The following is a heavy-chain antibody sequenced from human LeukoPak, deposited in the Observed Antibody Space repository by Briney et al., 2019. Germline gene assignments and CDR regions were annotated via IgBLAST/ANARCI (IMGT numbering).Heavy chain of an antibody. CDR1: GFTFRTYA. J-gene: IGHJ4*02. CDR3: ANLSPAWVIRATDPAEC. CDR2: ISGGADST. Sequence: GGTLRLSCAASGFTFRTYAGCWVRQAPGKGLEWVSKISGGADSTFYADSVKGRFTISTDNSKNTLYIKMNSLRDEDTAVYYCANLSPAWVIRATDPAECWGQGTLVTVSS. V-gene: IGHV3-23*01. D-gene: IGHD5-12*01.